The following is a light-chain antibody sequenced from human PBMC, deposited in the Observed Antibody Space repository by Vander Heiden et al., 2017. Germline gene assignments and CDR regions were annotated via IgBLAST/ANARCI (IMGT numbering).Light chain of an antibody. CDR3: QQSKT. CDR1: QSVSSSY. J-gene: IGKJ1*01. CDR2: GAP. Sequence: EIVLTPSPGTLSLSTGERATLSCRPSQSVSSSYLAGDQQKPGQAPRLLIYGAPSRATGIQDRCSGSGSGTDFTLTISRLEPEDFAGYYGQQSKTFGQGTKVEIK. V-gene: IGKV3-20*01.